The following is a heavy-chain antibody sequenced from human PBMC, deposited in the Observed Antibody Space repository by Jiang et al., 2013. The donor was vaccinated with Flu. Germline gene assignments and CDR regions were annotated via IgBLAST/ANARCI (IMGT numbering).Heavy chain of an antibody. D-gene: IGHD3-9*01. J-gene: IGHJ6*02. CDR2: ILPILGKT. V-gene: IGHV1-69*04. Sequence: SGAEVKSPGSSVKVSCKASGDSFSSYAINWVRQAPGQGLEWMGRILPILGKTKYAQKFQGRVTITADKSTSTAYMELSSLSSDDTAMYYCVGDLVRGNYYYYVMDVWGQGTTVTVSS. CDR3: VGDLVRGNYYYYVMDV. CDR1: GDSFSSYA.